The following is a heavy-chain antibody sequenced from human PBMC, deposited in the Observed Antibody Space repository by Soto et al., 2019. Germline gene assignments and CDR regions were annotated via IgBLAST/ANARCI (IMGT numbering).Heavy chain of an antibody. CDR3: AREVVPAAKHAWNYYGMAV. Sequence: QVQLVESGGGVVQPGRSLRLSCAASGFTFSSYGMHWVRQAPGKGLEWVAVIWYDGSNKYYADSVKGRFTISRENSKNTLYLQMNSLRAEDKAVYYCAREVVPAAKHAWNYYGMAVWGQGTTVTVSS. CDR1: GFTFSSYG. CDR2: IWYDGSNK. D-gene: IGHD2-2*01. J-gene: IGHJ6*02. V-gene: IGHV3-33*01.